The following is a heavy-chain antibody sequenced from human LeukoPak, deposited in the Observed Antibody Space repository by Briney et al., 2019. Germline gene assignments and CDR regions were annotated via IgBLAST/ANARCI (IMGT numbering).Heavy chain of an antibody. CDR1: GYSISSGYY. Sequence: SETLSLTCTVSGYSISSGYYWGWIRQPPGKGLEWIASIYHRGTTYYNPSLKSRVTISVDTSKNQFSLKLSSVTAADTAVYYCASMSGTLSNAVFDYWGQGTLVTVSS. V-gene: IGHV4-38-2*02. CDR3: ASMSGTLSNAVFDY. D-gene: IGHD1-7*01. J-gene: IGHJ4*02. CDR2: IYHRGTT.